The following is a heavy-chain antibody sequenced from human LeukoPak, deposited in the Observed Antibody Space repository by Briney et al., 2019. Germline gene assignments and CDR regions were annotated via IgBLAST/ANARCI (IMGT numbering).Heavy chain of an antibody. J-gene: IGHJ5*02. V-gene: IGHV5-51*01. D-gene: IGHD1-1*01. CDR1: GYSFTSYW. CDR2: IYPGDSDT. CDR3: AMRAGTTGTTWWFDP. Sequence: GESLKISCKGSGYSFTSYWIGWVRQMPGKGLEWMRIIYPGDSDTRYSPSFQGQVTISAEKSISTAYLQWRSLKASDTAMYYCAMRAGTTGTTWWFDPWGQGTLVTVSS.